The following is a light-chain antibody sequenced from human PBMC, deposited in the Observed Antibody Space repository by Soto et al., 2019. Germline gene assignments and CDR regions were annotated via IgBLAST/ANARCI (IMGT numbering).Light chain of an antibody. CDR2: DAS. Sequence: DIHMTQSPSTLSASVGYRVTITCRASQSISSWLAWYQQKPGKAPKLLIYDASSLQSGVPSRFRGSGSGTDFTLTISCLQSEDFANYYCQQYYSYHPETFGGGTKVDIK. V-gene: IGKV1-5*01. CDR1: QSISSW. CDR3: QQYYSYHPET. J-gene: IGKJ4*01.